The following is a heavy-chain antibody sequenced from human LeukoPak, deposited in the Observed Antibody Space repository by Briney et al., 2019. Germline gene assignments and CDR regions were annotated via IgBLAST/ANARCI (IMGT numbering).Heavy chain of an antibody. CDR1: GYSFTSYW. D-gene: IGHD3-22*01. CDR2: IYPGDSDT. J-gene: IGHJ4*02. Sequence: GESLKISCKGSGYSFTSYWIGWVRQMPGKGLEWMGIIYPGDSDTRYSPSFQGQVTISADKSISTAYLQWSSLKASDTAMYYCARRFCTSSSCYDYFDYWGQGILVTVSS. V-gene: IGHV5-51*01. CDR3: ARRFCTSSSCYDYFDY.